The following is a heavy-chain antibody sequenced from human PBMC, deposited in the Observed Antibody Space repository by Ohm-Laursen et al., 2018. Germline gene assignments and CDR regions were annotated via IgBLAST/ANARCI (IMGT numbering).Heavy chain of an antibody. D-gene: IGHD6-13*01. CDR2: INPSGGST. V-gene: IGHV1-46*01. Sequence: GSSVKVSCKASGYTFTSYYIHWVRQAPGQGLEWMGIINPSGGSTSYAQKFQGRVTMTRDTSTGTVYMELSSLRSEDTAVYYCARRDSAAAGIRYWGQGTLVTVSS. J-gene: IGHJ4*02. CDR3: ARRDSAAAGIRY. CDR1: GYTFTSYY.